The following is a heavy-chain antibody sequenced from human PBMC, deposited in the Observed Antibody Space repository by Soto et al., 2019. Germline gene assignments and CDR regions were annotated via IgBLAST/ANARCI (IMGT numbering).Heavy chain of an antibody. CDR2: VSYDGSYK. CDR1: GFTFSDYG. D-gene: IGHD6-6*01. Sequence: QVQLVESGGGVAQPGRSLRLSCAVSGFTFSDYGMHWVRQAPGKGLEWVAVVSYDGSYKYYADSVKGRFTVSRDLAGNTLFLQMKSRRLEDTAVYFCAKEMYPRTVLDSSSPWGDYWGQGTLVAVSS. CDR3: AKEMYPRTVLDSSSPWGDY. V-gene: IGHV3-30*18. J-gene: IGHJ4*02.